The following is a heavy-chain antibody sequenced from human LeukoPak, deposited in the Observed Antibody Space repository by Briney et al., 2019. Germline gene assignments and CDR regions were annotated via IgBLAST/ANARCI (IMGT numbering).Heavy chain of an antibody. CDR2: INHSGST. V-gene: IGHV4-34*01. CDR1: GGSFSGYY. J-gene: IGHJ4*02. D-gene: IGHD1-26*01. Sequence: PSETLSLTCAVYGGSFSGYYWSWMRQPPGKGLEWIGEINHSGSTNYNPSLKSRVTISVDTSKNQFSLKLSSVTAADTAVYYCASGSGSYSFDYWGQGTLVTVSS. CDR3: ASGSGSYSFDY.